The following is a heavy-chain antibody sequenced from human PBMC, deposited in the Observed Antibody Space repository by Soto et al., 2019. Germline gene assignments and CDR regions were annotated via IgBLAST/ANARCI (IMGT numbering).Heavy chain of an antibody. CDR3: AKDKPGTTSFDY. CDR1: GFNVSSNS. J-gene: IGHJ4*02. D-gene: IGHD1-1*01. Sequence: PGGSLRLSCAASGFNVSSNSMNWVRQAPGKGLEWVSAISDRGATTHYADSVKGRFTISRDTSKNTLYLQLNTLRADDTAVYYCAKDKPGTTSFDYWGQGTLVTVSS. CDR2: ISDRGATT. V-gene: IGHV3-23*01.